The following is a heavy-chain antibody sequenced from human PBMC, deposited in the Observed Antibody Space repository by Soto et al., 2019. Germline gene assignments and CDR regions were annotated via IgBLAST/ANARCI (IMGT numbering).Heavy chain of an antibody. V-gene: IGHV4-30-4*01. Sequence: SETLSLTCTVSGDSISSADYYWSWIRQTPGKGLEWIGHIFYSGTTYYNPSLKSRLTISVDTSKNHFSLRLTSVSAADTAVYYCARDLWVEPELYYYGMDVWGQGTTVTVSS. CDR3: ARDLWVEPELYYYGMDV. CDR1: GDSISSADYY. J-gene: IGHJ6*02. D-gene: IGHD1-1*01. CDR2: IFYSGTT.